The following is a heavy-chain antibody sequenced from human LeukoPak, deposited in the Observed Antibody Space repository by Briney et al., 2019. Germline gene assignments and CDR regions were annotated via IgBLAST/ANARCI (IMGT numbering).Heavy chain of an antibody. J-gene: IGHJ6*02. Sequence: GESLKISCKASGYPFTSYGISWVRQAPGQGLEWMGIINPSGGSTSYAQKFQGRVTMTRDTSTSTVYMELSSLRSEDTAVYYCARGLTMVRGSPYYYGMDVWGQGTTVTVSS. CDR2: INPSGGST. V-gene: IGHV1-46*01. D-gene: IGHD3-10*01. CDR3: ARGLTMVRGSPYYYGMDV. CDR1: GYPFTSYG.